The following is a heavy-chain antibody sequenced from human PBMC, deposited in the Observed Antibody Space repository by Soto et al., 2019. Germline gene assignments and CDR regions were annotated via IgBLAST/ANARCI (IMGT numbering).Heavy chain of an antibody. Sequence: QVQLVQSGAEVKKPGSSVKVSCKASGGNFSSYAISWVRQAPGQGLEWMGGSIPIFGTANYAQKFQGRVTITADESTSTAYMELSSLRSEDTAVYYCARGHDQGERPEPLYWGQGTLVTVSS. J-gene: IGHJ4*02. D-gene: IGHD3-16*01. V-gene: IGHV1-69*01. CDR1: GGNFSSYA. CDR3: ARGHDQGERPEPLY. CDR2: SIPIFGTA.